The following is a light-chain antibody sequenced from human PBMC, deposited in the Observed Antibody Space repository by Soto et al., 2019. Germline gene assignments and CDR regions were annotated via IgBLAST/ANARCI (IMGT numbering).Light chain of an antibody. CDR3: QRPGV. V-gene: IGKV3-11*01. J-gene: IGKJ3*01. Sequence: EIVLTQSPATLSLSPGERATLSCRASQSVSSYLAWYQQKPGQAPRLLIYDASNRATGIPARFSGSGSGTDFTLTISSLEPEDFAVYYCQRPGVFGPGTKVDIK. CDR1: QSVSSY. CDR2: DAS.